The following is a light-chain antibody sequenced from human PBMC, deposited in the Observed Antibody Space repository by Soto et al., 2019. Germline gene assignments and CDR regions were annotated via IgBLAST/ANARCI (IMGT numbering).Light chain of an antibody. Sequence: EIVLTQSPDTLSLSPGERASLSCRASQSVGSSFLAWYQQRPGQAPRLLIYGASSRATGIPDRFSGSGSGTDFTLTISRLEPEDFAVYYCQQFGSSPGFTFGPGTKVDIK. CDR3: QQFGSSPGFT. V-gene: IGKV3-20*01. CDR1: QSVGSSF. J-gene: IGKJ3*01. CDR2: GAS.